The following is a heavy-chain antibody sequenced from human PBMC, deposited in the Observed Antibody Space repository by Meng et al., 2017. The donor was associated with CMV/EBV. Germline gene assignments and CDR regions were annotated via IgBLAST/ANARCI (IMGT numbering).Heavy chain of an antibody. J-gene: IGHJ6*02. Sequence: GESLKISCAASGFTFSSYSMNWVRQAPGKGLEWVAVISYDGSNKYYADSVKGRFTISRDNSKNTLYLQMNSLRAEDTAVYYCARGYCTNGVCYREPYYGMDVWGQGTTVTVSS. CDR1: GFTFSSYS. CDR2: ISYDGSNK. V-gene: IGHV3-30*03. D-gene: IGHD2-8*01. CDR3: ARGYCTNGVCYREPYYGMDV.